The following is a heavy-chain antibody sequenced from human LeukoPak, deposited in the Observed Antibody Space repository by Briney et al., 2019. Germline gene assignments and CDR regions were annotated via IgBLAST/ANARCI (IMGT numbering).Heavy chain of an antibody. Sequence: GRSLRFSCATSGFTFWKYGMHWVRQAPGKGLEWVAIAWNDGRTTHHADSVKGRFSISRDNSKNTLYLQMNSLRAEDTAVYYCATDGSERDIDNWGRGTLVTVSA. D-gene: IGHD1-26*01. CDR2: AWNDGRTT. V-gene: IGHV3-33*01. CDR3: ATDGSERDIDN. J-gene: IGHJ4*02. CDR1: GFTFWKYG.